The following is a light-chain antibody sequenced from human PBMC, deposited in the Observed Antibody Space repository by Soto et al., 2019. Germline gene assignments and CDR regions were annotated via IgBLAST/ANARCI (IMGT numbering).Light chain of an antibody. CDR1: QSVSSY. CDR2: DAS. J-gene: IGKJ5*01. V-gene: IGKV3-11*01. Sequence: ETVMTQSPATLSVSPGGRATLSCRASQSVSSYLAWYQQKPGQAPRLLIYDASNRATGIPARFSGSGSGTDFTLTISSLEPEDFAVYYCQQRSNWPSFGQGTRLEIK. CDR3: QQRSNWPS.